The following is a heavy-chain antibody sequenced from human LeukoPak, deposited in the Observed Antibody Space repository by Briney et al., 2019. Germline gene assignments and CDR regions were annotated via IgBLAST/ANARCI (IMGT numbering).Heavy chain of an antibody. CDR3: ARHRTSGWGLDY. J-gene: IGHJ4*02. Sequence: SQTLSLTCTVSGGSIGTGGYYWSWIRQNPGKGLEWIGYIYYTGSTYYNPSLKSRVTISVDTSKNQFSLKVNSVTAADTAVYYCARHRTSGWGLDYWGQGTLVTVSS. CDR2: IYYTGST. V-gene: IGHV4-31*03. CDR1: GGSIGTGGYY. D-gene: IGHD6-19*01.